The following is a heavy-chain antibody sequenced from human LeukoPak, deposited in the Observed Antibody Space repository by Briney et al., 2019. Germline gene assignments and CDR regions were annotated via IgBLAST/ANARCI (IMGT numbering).Heavy chain of an antibody. V-gene: IGHV3-48*03. CDR2: ISYNGRSI. CDR3: ARDLRSSGWYGYYYYYMDV. CDR1: GFMFSTYE. J-gene: IGHJ6*03. Sequence: GGSLRLSCAASGFMFSTYEMNWVRQAPGKGLEWLSYISYNGRSIYYADSVKGRFTISRDNSKNTLYLQMNSLRAEDTAVYYCARDLRSSGWYGYYYYYMDVWGKGTTVTISS. D-gene: IGHD6-19*01.